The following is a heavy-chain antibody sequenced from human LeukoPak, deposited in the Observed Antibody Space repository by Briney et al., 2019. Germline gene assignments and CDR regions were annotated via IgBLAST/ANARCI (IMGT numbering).Heavy chain of an antibody. CDR1: GDSVSSKSAA. CDR3: ARSTWYFDL. Sequence: SQTLSLTCALSGDSVSSKSAAWHWSRQSPSRGLEWLVKTYYRSKWKNDHAVSVKGRITISPDTSKNQFCLQLNSVTPEDTAVYYCARSTWYFDLWGRGTMVTVSS. V-gene: IGHV6-1*01. CDR2: TYYRSKWKN. J-gene: IGHJ2*01.